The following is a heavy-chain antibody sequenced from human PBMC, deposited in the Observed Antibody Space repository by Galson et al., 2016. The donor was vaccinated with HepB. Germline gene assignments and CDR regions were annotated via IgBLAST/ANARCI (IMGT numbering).Heavy chain of an antibody. CDR3: VTLGTSATYRYTKNWFGP. V-gene: IGHV5-51*01. D-gene: IGHD3-16*02. CDR1: GYIFTTYW. Sequence: QSGAEVKKPGDSLKISCKASGYIFTTYWIGWVRQMSGEGLEWMGILFPGDSDTRYSRSFQGHFTISVDKSINTAYLQWNSLKASGTPIYYFVTLGTSATYRYTKNWFGPWGQGTLVTVSS. CDR2: LFPGDSDT. J-gene: IGHJ5*02.